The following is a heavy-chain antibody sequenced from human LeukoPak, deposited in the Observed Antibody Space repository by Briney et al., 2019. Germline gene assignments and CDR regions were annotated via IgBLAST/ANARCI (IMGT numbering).Heavy chain of an antibody. CDR2: ISSRSSYI. Sequence: PGGSLRLSCAASGFTFSSYEMNWVRQAPGKGLEWVSSISSRSSYIYYADSVKGRFTISRDNAKNSLYLQMNSLRAEDTAVYYCAREPDDSSGYQTFTFDYWGQGTLVTVSS. V-gene: IGHV3-21*01. D-gene: IGHD3-22*01. CDR1: GFTFSSYE. CDR3: AREPDDSSGYQTFTFDY. J-gene: IGHJ4*02.